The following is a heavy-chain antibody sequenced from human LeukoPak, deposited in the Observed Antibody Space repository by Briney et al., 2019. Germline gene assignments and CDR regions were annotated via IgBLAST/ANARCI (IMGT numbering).Heavy chain of an antibody. CDR2: IRSKAYGGTT. CDR3: TARRGGSRLDY. CDR1: GFTFGDYA. D-gene: IGHD1-26*01. V-gene: IGHV3-49*03. Sequence: GSLRLSCTASGFTFGDYAMSWFRQAPGKGLEWVGFIRSKAYGGTTEYAASVKGRFTISREDSNSVAYVQMNSLKTEDTAVYYCTARRGGSRLDYWGQGTLVTASS. J-gene: IGHJ4*02.